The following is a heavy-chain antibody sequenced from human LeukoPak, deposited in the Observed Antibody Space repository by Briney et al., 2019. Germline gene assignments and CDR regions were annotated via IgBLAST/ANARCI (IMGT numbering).Heavy chain of an antibody. V-gene: IGHV3-21*01. J-gene: IGHJ6*04. CDR1: GFSFSSYS. Sequence: GGSLRLSCAASGFSFSSYSMNWVRQAPGKGLEWVSCISSSSSYIYYADSVKGRFTISRDNAKNSLYLQMNSLRAEDTAVYYCARDRLGYCSSTSCYFHGMDVWGKGTTGTVSS. CDR2: ISSSSSYI. D-gene: IGHD2-2*01. CDR3: ARDRLGYCSSTSCYFHGMDV.